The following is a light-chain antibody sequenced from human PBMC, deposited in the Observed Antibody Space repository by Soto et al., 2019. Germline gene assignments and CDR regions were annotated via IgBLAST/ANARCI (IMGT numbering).Light chain of an antibody. CDR2: DAS. V-gene: IGKV1-5*01. CDR1: QSISSW. Sequence: DIQMTQSPSSLSASVGDRVTITCRASQSISSWLAWYQQKPGKAPKLLIYDASSLESGVSSRLSVIGSETEFTLSVCSLQPDDFDAYYWQQYNIYSQTFRQGAKVNIK. J-gene: IGKJ1*01. CDR3: QQYNIYSQT.